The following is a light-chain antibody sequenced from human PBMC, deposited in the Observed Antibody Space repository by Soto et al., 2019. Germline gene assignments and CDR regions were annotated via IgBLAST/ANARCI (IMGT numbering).Light chain of an antibody. V-gene: IGKV1-5*03. CDR2: KAS. J-gene: IGKJ4*01. CDR3: QQYNTHST. Sequence: DIQMTQSPSTLSASVGARFTITCRASQSISSWLAWYQQKPGKAPKLLIYKASSLESGVSSRFSGSGSGTEFTLTISSLQPDDIATYYCQQYNTHSTFGGGTKVEIK. CDR1: QSISSW.